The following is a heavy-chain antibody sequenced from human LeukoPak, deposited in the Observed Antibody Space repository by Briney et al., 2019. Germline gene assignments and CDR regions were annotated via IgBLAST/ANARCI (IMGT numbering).Heavy chain of an antibody. CDR2: ISDDGNNE. D-gene: IGHD2-15*01. CDR1: GLTFNSHG. J-gene: IGHJ4*02. V-gene: IGHV3-30*03. CDR3: ARGCAGGGSCYILDY. Sequence: GGSLTLSCAASGLTFNSHGMLWVSQAPGKGLEWVAVISDDGNNEKYTGSVKGRFTVSRDNSRNKLYLQMNSLRAEDTAVYYCARGCAGGGSCYILDYWGQGTLVTVSA.